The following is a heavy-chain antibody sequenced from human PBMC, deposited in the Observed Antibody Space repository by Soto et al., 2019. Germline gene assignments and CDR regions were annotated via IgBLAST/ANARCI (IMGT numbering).Heavy chain of an antibody. Sequence: QLQLQESGPGLVKPSETLSLTCTVSGGSISSSSYYWGWLRQPPGKGLAWIGSIYYSGSTYYNPSLKGRVTISVDTSKNQFSLKLSSVTAADTAVYYCARRAGYFDYWGQGTLVTVSS. J-gene: IGHJ4*02. CDR1: GGSISSSSYY. D-gene: IGHD3-10*01. V-gene: IGHV4-39*01. CDR3: ARRAGYFDY. CDR2: IYYSGST.